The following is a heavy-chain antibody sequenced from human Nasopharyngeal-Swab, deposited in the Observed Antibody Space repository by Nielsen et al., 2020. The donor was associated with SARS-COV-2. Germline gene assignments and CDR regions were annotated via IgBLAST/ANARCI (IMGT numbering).Heavy chain of an antibody. CDR2: IYYSGST. D-gene: IGHD3-22*01. V-gene: IGHV4-30-4*01. Sequence: WIRQPPGKGLEWIGYIYYSGSTYYNPSLKSRVTISVDTSKNQFSLKLSSVTAADTAVYYCARGYYDSSGYYGGFDPWGQGTLVTVSS. CDR3: ARGYYDSSGYYGGFDP. J-gene: IGHJ5*02.